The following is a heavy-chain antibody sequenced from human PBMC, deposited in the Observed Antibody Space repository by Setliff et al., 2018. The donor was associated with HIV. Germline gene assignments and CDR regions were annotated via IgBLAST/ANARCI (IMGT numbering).Heavy chain of an antibody. Sequence: SETLSLTCTVSGGSISNGDHYWAWIRRSPGKGLEWIGYIYYTGDTYYRSSLESRVTISVDTSNNQFSLRLSSVTAADTAMYYCVRDDYGYNGKGFDYWGPGTLVTVSS. CDR3: VRDDYGYNGKGFDY. CDR1: GGSISNGDHY. V-gene: IGHV4-30-4*08. J-gene: IGHJ4*02. CDR2: IYYTGDT. D-gene: IGHD4-17*01.